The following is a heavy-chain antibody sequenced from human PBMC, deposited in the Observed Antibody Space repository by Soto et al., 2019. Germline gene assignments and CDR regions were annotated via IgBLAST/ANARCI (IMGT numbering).Heavy chain of an antibody. Sequence: QVQLVQSGAEVKKPGASVKVSCKASGYTFTTYDINWVRQAPGQGLEWMGWMNPNNHNTGYAQKFQXXVTLTRNTSTSTAYMELSSLRSDDTAVYYCTREAAAGTFQDWGHGTLVTVSS. CDR2: MNPNNHNT. CDR1: GYTFTTYD. D-gene: IGHD6-25*01. J-gene: IGHJ1*01. V-gene: IGHV1-8*01. CDR3: TREAAAGTFQD.